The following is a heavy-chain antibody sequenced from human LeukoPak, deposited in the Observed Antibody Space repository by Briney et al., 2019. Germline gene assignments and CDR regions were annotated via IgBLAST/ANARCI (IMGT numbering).Heavy chain of an antibody. CDR2: IYYSGST. CDR1: GVSTSSFY. D-gene: IGHD5-24*01. Sequence: SETLSLTCTVSGVSTSSFYWSWIRQPPGKGLEWIGYIYYSGSTNYNASLKSRVTISIDTSKNQFSLKLSSVTAADTAVYYCARHLDGYKDCWGQGTLVTVSS. CDR3: ARHLDGYKDC. J-gene: IGHJ4*02. V-gene: IGHV4-59*01.